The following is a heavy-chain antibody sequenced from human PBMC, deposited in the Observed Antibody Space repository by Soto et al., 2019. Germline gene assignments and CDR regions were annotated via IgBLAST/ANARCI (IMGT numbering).Heavy chain of an antibody. D-gene: IGHD2-15*01. J-gene: IGHJ6*02. Sequence: PSPTLSLTCVISGDSVSSNGACWNWIRQSPSRGLQWLGRIYYRSKWFHDYAASVESRMAINPDTSRNQFSLQLNYVTPEDTAVYYCARVHCSAGTCLDGLDFWGQGTTVTGSS. CDR2: IYYRSKWFH. CDR3: ARVHCSAGTCLDGLDF. CDR1: GDSVSSNGAC. V-gene: IGHV6-1*01.